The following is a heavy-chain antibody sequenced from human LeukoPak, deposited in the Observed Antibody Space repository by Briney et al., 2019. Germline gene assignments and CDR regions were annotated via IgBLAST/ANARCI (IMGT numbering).Heavy chain of an antibody. V-gene: IGHV3-23*01. J-gene: IGHJ4*02. CDR2: ISGSGAGT. D-gene: IGHD3-22*01. CDR1: RFIFSNYA. CDR3: AKDFGSGYYYNDY. Sequence: PGGSLRLSCAASRFIFSNYAVTWVRQAPGKGLEWVSSISGSGAGTYYADSVKGRFTISRDNSKNTLYLQMNSLRAEDTAVYYCAKDFGSGYYYNDYWGQGTLVTVSS.